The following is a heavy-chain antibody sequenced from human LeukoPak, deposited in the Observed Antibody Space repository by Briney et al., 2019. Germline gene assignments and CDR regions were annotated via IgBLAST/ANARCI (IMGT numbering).Heavy chain of an antibody. D-gene: IGHD3-3*01. J-gene: IGHJ5*02. CDR1: GGSISSGGYY. CDR3: ARDGFLNWFDP. CDR2: IYTSGST. V-gene: IGHV4-61*02. Sequence: SETLSLTCTVSGGSISSGGYYWSWIRQPAGKGLEWIGRIYTSGSTNYNPSLKSRVTISVDTSKNQFSLKLSSVTAADTAVYYCARDGFLNWFDPWGQGTLVTVSS.